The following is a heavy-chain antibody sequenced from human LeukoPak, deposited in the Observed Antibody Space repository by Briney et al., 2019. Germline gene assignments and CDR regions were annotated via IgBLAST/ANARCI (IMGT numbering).Heavy chain of an antibody. J-gene: IGHJ5*02. CDR1: GGSISSGSYY. V-gene: IGHV4-61*02. CDR3: ARAPGDTIFGVAYNWFDP. CDR2: ICTSGST. D-gene: IGHD3-3*01. Sequence: SETLSLTCTVSGGSISSGSYYWSWIRQPAGKGLEWIGRICTSGSTNYNPSLKSRVTISVDTSKNQFSLKLSSVTAADTAVYYCARAPGDTIFGVAYNWFDPWGQGTLVTVSS.